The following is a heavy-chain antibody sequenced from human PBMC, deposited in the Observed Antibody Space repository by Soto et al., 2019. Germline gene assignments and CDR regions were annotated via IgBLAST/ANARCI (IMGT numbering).Heavy chain of an antibody. D-gene: IGHD6-19*01. CDR3: ARDGVMSSGWYVGWFDP. Sequence: SQTLSLTCAISGDSVSSNSAAWNWIRQSPSRGLEWLGRTYYRSKWYNDYAVSVKSRITINPDTSKNQFSLQLNSVTPEDTAVYYCARDGVMSSGWYVGWFDPWGQGTLVTVSS. V-gene: IGHV6-1*01. CDR1: GDSVSSNSAA. CDR2: TYYRSKWYN. J-gene: IGHJ5*02.